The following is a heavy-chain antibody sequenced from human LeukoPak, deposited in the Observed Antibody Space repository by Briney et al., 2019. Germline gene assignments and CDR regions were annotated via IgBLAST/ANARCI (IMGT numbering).Heavy chain of an antibody. V-gene: IGHV3-30*18. CDR2: ISYDGSNK. J-gene: IGHJ4*02. D-gene: IGHD1-26*01. Sequence: GGSLRLSRAASGFTFSSYGMHWVRQAPGKGLEWVAVISYDGSNKYYADSVKGRFTISRDNSKNTLYLQMNSLSAEDTAVYYCAKPYSGSYYASDYWGQGTLVTVSS. CDR3: AKPYSGSYYASDY. CDR1: GFTFSSYG.